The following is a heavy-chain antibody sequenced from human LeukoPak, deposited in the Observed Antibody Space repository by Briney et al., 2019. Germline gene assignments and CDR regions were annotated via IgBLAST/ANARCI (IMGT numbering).Heavy chain of an antibody. Sequence: GGSLRLSCAASGFTLSRYSMNWVRQAPGKGLEWVSSITSSSYIYYADSVKGRFTISRDNAKNSLYLQMNSLRAEDTAVYYCVREYDSSGYPFDYWGQGTLATVSS. CDR2: ITSSSYI. J-gene: IGHJ4*02. CDR3: VREYDSSGYPFDY. D-gene: IGHD3-22*01. V-gene: IGHV3-21*01. CDR1: GFTLSRYS.